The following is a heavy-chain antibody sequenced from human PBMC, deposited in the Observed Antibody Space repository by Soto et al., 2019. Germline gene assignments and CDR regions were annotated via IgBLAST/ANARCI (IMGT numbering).Heavy chain of an antibody. CDR2: MNPNSGNT. D-gene: IGHD3-16*01. CDR3: ARGFYVRENYYYYIYV. J-gene: IGHJ6*03. Sequence: ASVKVSCKASGYTFTSYDINWVRQATGQGLEWMGWMNPNSGNTGYAQKFQGRVTMTRNTSISTAYMELSSLRSEDTAVYYCARGFYVRENYYYYIYVLCKGTTVTVS. CDR1: GYTFTSYD. V-gene: IGHV1-8*01.